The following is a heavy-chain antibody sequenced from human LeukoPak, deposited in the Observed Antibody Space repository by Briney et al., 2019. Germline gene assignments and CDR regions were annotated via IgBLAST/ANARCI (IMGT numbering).Heavy chain of an antibody. V-gene: IGHV4-59*08. Sequence: PSETLSLTCSVSGGSISNYYWVWIRQSPGEGLEWIGYIYYSGNTDYNSSLRSRVTISLDTSKNQFSLKLSSVTAADTAVYYCARRVSSEAWFDPWGRGILVTVSS. CDR1: GGSISNYY. CDR2: IYYSGNT. CDR3: ARRVSSEAWFDP. J-gene: IGHJ5*02. D-gene: IGHD2-8*01.